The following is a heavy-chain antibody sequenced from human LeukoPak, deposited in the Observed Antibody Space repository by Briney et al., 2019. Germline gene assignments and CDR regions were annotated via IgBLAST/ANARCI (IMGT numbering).Heavy chain of an antibody. D-gene: IGHD3-9*01. CDR2: IYYSGST. CDR1: GGSISSYY. Sequence: SETLSLTCTVSGGSISSYYWSWIRQPPGKGLEWIGYIYYSGSTNYNPSLKSRVAISVGTSKNQFSLKLSSVTAADTAVYYCARREDILTGCGAFDIWGQGTMVTVSS. J-gene: IGHJ3*02. V-gene: IGHV4-59*08. CDR3: ARREDILTGCGAFDI.